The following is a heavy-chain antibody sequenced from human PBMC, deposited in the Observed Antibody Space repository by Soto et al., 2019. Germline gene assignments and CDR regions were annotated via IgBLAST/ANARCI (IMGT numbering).Heavy chain of an antibody. Sequence: GASVKVSCKASGYTFSSYYMNCVRQAPGQGLEWLGIINPSGGYTTYAQRFLGRVTMTSDTSTSTVHMELGSLTSEDTAVYYCARDSRIQLWPRVAFDIWGQGTMVTVS. D-gene: IGHD5-18*01. J-gene: IGHJ3*02. CDR2: INPSGGYT. CDR3: ARDSRIQLWPRVAFDI. CDR1: GYTFSSYY. V-gene: IGHV1-46*01.